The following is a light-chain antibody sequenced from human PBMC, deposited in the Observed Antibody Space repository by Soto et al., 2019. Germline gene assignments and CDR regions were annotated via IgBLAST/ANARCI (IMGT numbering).Light chain of an antibody. V-gene: IGKV3-15*01. CDR2: GAS. Sequence: EIVMTQSPATLSVSPGERATLSCRASQSVSSNLAWYQQKPGQAPRLLIYGASTRATGIPARFSGSGSGTAFTLTLSSLQSEDFAIYFCQQYNNWPPDRTFGQGTKVELK. J-gene: IGKJ1*01. CDR1: QSVSSN. CDR3: QQYNNWPPDRT.